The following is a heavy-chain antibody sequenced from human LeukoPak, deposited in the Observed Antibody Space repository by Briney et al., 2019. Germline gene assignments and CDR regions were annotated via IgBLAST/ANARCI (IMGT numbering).Heavy chain of an antibody. J-gene: IGHJ4*02. CDR1: GFTFSSYA. CDR3: ARGIEEYCSSTSCYTPFDY. CDR2: ISYDGSNK. Sequence: PGGSLRLSCAASGFTFSSYAMHWVRQAPGKGLEWVAVISYDGSNKYYADSVKGRFTISRDNSKNTLYLQMNSLRAEDTAVYYCARGIEEYCSSTSCYTPFDYWGQGTLVTVSS. V-gene: IGHV3-30-3*01. D-gene: IGHD2-2*02.